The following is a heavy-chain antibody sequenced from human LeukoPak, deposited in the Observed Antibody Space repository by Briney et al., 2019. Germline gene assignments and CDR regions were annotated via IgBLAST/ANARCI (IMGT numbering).Heavy chain of an antibody. V-gene: IGHV4-39*07. Sequence: SETLSLTCTVSGGSISSSCYYWGWIRQPPGKGLEWIGSIYYSGSTYYNPSLKSRVTISVDTSKNQFSLKLSSVTAADTAVYYCARVAPRNYDFWSGYYRYYYYYYMDVWGKGTTVTVSS. D-gene: IGHD3-3*01. CDR1: GGSISSSCYY. CDR2: IYYSGST. J-gene: IGHJ6*03. CDR3: ARVAPRNYDFWSGYYRYYYYYYMDV.